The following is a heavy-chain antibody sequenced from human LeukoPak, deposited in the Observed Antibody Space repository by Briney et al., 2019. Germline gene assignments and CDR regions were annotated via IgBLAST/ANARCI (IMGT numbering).Heavy chain of an antibody. D-gene: IGHD1-14*01. V-gene: IGHV4-38-2*02. J-gene: IGHJ4*02. CDR2: VHHSGST. CDR1: GYSISSGNY. CDR3: TRDVGRITHDY. Sequence: SETLSLTCAVSGYSISSGNYWGWVRQPPGKGLEWIGTVHHSGSTYYNPSLKSRVTISLDTSKNQLSLQLWSVTAADTALYYCTRDVGRITHDYWGQGTLVTVSS.